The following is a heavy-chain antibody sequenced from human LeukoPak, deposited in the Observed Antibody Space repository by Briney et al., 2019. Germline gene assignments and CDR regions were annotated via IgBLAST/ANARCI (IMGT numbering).Heavy chain of an antibody. CDR1: GGTFSSYA. Sequence: SVQVSCKSSGGTFSSYAVSWVRQAPGQGLEWMGGIIPIFGTAHSAQKFQGRFTISTDDTASTAFIELSSLRSEDTAVYYCERGTGYSYGPGHWGQGTLVTVSS. V-gene: IGHV1-69*05. CDR2: IIPIFGTA. CDR3: ERGTGYSYGPGH. D-gene: IGHD5-18*01. J-gene: IGHJ4*02.